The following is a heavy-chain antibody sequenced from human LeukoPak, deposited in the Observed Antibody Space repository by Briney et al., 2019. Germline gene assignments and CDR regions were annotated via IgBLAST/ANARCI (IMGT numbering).Heavy chain of an antibody. D-gene: IGHD6-19*01. CDR3: ARGAGPFDY. Sequence: SGTLSLTCTVSGGSISSYYWSWIRQPPGKGLEWIGYIYFSGSINYNPSLRSRVAMSVDTSKNQLSLRLSSVTAADTAVYYCARGAGPFDYWGQGTLVTVSS. CDR1: GGSISSYY. V-gene: IGHV4-59*12. CDR2: IYFSGSI. J-gene: IGHJ4*02.